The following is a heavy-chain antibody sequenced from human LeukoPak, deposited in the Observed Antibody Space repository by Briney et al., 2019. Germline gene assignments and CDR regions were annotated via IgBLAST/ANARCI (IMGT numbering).Heavy chain of an antibody. CDR3: ARHRGYCSSTSCSYNWFDP. V-gene: IGHV4-59*08. J-gene: IGHJ5*02. CDR1: GGSIISYY. D-gene: IGHD2-2*03. CDR2: IYYSGST. Sequence: SETLSLTCTVSGGSIISYYWTWIGQPPGRELEWIGYIYYSGSTKYNPSLKSRVTMSVDTSKNRFSLKLSSVTAADTAVYYCARHRGYCSSTSCSYNWFDPWGQGTLVTVSS.